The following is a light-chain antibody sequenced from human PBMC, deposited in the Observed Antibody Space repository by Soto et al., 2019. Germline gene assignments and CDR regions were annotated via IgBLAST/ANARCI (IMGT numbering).Light chain of an antibody. V-gene: IGKV3-15*01. CDR3: QQYTDWPPT. CDR1: QNISRS. CDR2: GTS. J-gene: IGKJ4*01. Sequence: EIVMTQSPVTLSVSPGERATLSCRASQNISRSLAWYQQKPGQGPSLLIYGTSTRATGVPARFSGSGSGTEFTLTISSLQSEDFAVYYCQQYTDWPPTFGGGTKVDIK.